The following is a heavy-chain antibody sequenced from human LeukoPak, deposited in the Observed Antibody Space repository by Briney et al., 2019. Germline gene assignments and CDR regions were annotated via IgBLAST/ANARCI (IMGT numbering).Heavy chain of an antibody. V-gene: IGHV3-11*01. CDR2: ISGGSSTI. J-gene: IGHJ4*02. D-gene: IGHD2-15*01. CDR3: ARRGSGRHFDF. CDR1: GFTFSDYY. Sequence: KPGGSLRLSCAASGFTFSDYYMSWIRQAPGKGLEWVSYISGGSSTIHYADSLKGRFTVSRDNAKNSLYLLMNSLRAEDTAVYYCARRGSGRHFDFWGQGTLVTVSS.